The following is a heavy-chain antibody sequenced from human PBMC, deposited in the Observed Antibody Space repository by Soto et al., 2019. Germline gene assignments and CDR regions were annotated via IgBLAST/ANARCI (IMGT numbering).Heavy chain of an antibody. Sequence: EVQLVDSGGGLVQPGGSLRLSCAASGFTFSDYSMNWVRQAPGKGLEWVAYISSSGSTIFYADSVKGRFTIPRDNAKKSLYLQMNSLRDEDTAVFYCARGDFSIGGWSAEFFQHWGQGTLVTVSS. CDR1: GFTFSDYS. CDR2: ISSSGSTI. J-gene: IGHJ1*01. CDR3: ARGDFSIGGWSAEFFQH. V-gene: IGHV3-48*02. D-gene: IGHD6-19*01.